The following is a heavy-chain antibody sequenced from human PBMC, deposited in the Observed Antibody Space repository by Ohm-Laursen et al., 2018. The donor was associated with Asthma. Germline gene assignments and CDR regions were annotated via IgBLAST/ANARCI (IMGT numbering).Heavy chain of an antibody. CDR1: GGTFNTYV. J-gene: IGHJ4*02. CDR3: ARKAGSCISRTCYSLDF. Sequence: SSVKVSCKSLGGTFNTYVIGWVRQAPGQGLEWIGGINSVFGTTTYPQKFQDRVTITADDSTSTVYMELSSLRSEDTAVYYCARKAGSCISRTCYSLDFWGQGTLVTVSS. V-gene: IGHV1-69*01. CDR2: INSVFGTT. D-gene: IGHD2-2*01.